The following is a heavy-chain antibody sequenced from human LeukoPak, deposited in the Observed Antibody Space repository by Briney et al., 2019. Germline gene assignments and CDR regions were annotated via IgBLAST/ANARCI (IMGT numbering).Heavy chain of an antibody. D-gene: IGHD2-2*01. V-gene: IGHV4-4*09. Sequence: SETLSLTCTVSGGSIGSYYWNWIRQPPGKGLEWIGYIYTSGSTNYNPSLKSRVTISVDTSKNQFSLKLSSVTAADTAVYYCARQRVVPAALYWFDPWGQGTLVTVSS. CDR2: IYTSGST. CDR1: GGSIGSYY. CDR3: ARQRVVPAALYWFDP. J-gene: IGHJ5*02.